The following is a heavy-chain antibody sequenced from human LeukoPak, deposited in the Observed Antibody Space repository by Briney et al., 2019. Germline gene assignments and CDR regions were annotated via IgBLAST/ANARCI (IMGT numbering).Heavy chain of an antibody. CDR3: AMNPDIDIGLWLRPLDY. V-gene: IGHV1-69*05. J-gene: IGHJ4*02. CDR1: GGTFSSYA. Sequence: ASVKVSCKASGGTFSSYAISWVRQAPGQGLEWMGGIIPIFGTANYAQKFQGRVTITTDESTSTAYMELSSLGSEDTAVYYCAMNPDIDIGLWLRPLDYWGQGTLVTVSS. D-gene: IGHD5-18*01. CDR2: IIPIFGTA.